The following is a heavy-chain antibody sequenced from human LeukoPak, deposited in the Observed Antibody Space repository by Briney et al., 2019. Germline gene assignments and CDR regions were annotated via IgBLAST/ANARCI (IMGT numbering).Heavy chain of an antibody. CDR3: TTDPGAADTNWFYP. J-gene: IGHJ5*02. D-gene: IGHD2-15*01. Sequence: GGSLRLSCAASGFTFSNAWMSWVRRAPGKGLEWVGRIKSKTDGGTTDYAAPVKGRFTISRDHSKNTLYLQMNSLKTEDTAVYYCTTDPGAADTNWFYPWGQGTLVNVSS. V-gene: IGHV3-15*01. CDR1: GFTFSNAW. CDR2: IKSKTDGGTT.